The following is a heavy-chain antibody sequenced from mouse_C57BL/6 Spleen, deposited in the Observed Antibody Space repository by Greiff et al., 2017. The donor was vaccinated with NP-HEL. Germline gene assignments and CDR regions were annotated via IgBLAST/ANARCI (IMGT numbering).Heavy chain of an antibody. CDR1: GFTFTDYY. CDR3: ARYHSNYFFDY. Sequence: DVMLVESGGGLVQPGGSLSLSCAASGFTFTDYYMSWVRQPPGKALEWLGFIRNKANGYTTEYSASVKGLFTISRDNSQSILYLQMNALGAEDSATYYCARYHSNYFFDYWGQGTTLTVSS. V-gene: IGHV7-3*01. J-gene: IGHJ2*01. CDR2: IRNKANGYTT. D-gene: IGHD2-5*01.